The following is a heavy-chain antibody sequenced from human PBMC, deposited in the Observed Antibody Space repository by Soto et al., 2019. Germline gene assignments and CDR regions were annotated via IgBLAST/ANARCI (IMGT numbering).Heavy chain of an antibody. CDR1: GYTFTSYG. Sequence: GASVKVSCKASGYTFTSYGISWVRQAPGQGLEWMGWISAYNGNTNYAQKLQGRVTMTTDTSTSTAYMELRSLRSDDTAVYYCARDGRQWRVAKGRYWFDPWGQGTLVTVSS. CDR3: ARDGRQWRVAKGRYWFDP. CDR2: ISAYNGNT. J-gene: IGHJ5*02. D-gene: IGHD6-19*01. V-gene: IGHV1-18*01.